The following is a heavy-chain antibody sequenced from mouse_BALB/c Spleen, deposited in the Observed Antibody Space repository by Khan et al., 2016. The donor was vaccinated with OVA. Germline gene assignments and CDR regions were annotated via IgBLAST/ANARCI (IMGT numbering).Heavy chain of an antibody. CDR1: GYSITSNYA. D-gene: IGHD1-1*01. J-gene: IGHJ4*01. CDR2: ISYSGTT. V-gene: IGHV3-2*02. CDR3: ARGNYYVYAMDY. Sequence: EVKLLESGPGLVKPSQSLSLTCTVTGYSITSNYAWNWIRQFPGTKLEWMGYISYSGTTSYNPSLKSRIPITRDTSKNQFFLQLNSVTTEDTATYYCARGNYYVYAMDYWGQGTSVTVSS.